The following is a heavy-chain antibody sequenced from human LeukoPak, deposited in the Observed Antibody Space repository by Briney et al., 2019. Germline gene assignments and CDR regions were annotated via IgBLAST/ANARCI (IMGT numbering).Heavy chain of an antibody. J-gene: IGHJ4*02. CDR1: GFTFSSYA. Sequence: GGSLRLSXAASGFTFSSYAMSWVRQAQGKGLEWVSAISGSGGSTYYADSVKGRFTISRDNSKNTLYLQMNSLRAEDTAVYYCAKCAWELLHPCYWGQGTLVTVSS. CDR3: AKCAWELLHPCY. CDR2: ISGSGGST. D-gene: IGHD1-26*01. V-gene: IGHV3-23*01.